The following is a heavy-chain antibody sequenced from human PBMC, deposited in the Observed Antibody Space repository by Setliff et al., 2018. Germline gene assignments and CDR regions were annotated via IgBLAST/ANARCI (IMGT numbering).Heavy chain of an antibody. J-gene: IGHJ5*01. CDR2: ISVYNAET. D-gene: IGHD3-10*01. CDR1: GYTFRNYG. CDR3: GRRQPVDYGLNSHYKNWFDY. V-gene: IGHV1-18*01. Sequence: ASVKVSCKTSGYTFRNYGITWVRQAPGQGLEWVGWISVYNAETNYAQKFQGRVTMTADTSTTTAYMELTSLRSDDTAIYYCGRRQPVDYGLNSHYKNWFDYWGQGALVTVSS.